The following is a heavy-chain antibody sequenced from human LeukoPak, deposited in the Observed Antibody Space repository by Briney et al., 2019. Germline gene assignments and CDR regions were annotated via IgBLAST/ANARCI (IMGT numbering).Heavy chain of an antibody. CDR1: GGSISSNSYY. V-gene: IGHV4-39*07. Sequence: SETLSLTCTVSGGSISSNSYYWGWIRQPPGKGLEWIGEINHSGSTNYNPSLKSRVTISVDTSKNQFSLKLSSVTAADTAVYYCARGRRRLNWFDPWGQGTLVTVSS. CDR3: ARGRRRLNWFDP. J-gene: IGHJ5*02. D-gene: IGHD1-14*01. CDR2: INHSGST.